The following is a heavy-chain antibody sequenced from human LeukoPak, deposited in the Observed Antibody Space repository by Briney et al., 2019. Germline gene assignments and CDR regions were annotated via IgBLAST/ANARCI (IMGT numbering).Heavy chain of an antibody. D-gene: IGHD1-20*01. CDR3: AREKITETENWFDP. V-gene: IGHV1-2*02. CDR1: GYTVTGYY. Sequence: ASVKVSCKASGYTVTGYYMHWVRQAPGQGLEWMGWINPNSGGTNYAQKFQGRVTMTRDTSISTAYMELSRLRSDDTAVYYCAREKITETENWFDPWGQGTLVSVSS. CDR2: INPNSGGT. J-gene: IGHJ5*02.